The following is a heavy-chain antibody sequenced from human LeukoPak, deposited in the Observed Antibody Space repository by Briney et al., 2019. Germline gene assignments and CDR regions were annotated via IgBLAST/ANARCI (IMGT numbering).Heavy chain of an antibody. CDR3: ARVSGRFTWYFDL. J-gene: IGHJ2*01. CDR2: IYHSGST. CDR1: AYSISSSYY. Sequence: SETLSLTCTVSAYSISSSYYWGWIRQPPGKGLEWFGNIYHSGSTYYNPSLKSRVTISVDTSKSQFSLKLSSVTAADTAVYYCARVSGRFTWYFDLWGRGTLVTVSS. V-gene: IGHV4-38-2*02.